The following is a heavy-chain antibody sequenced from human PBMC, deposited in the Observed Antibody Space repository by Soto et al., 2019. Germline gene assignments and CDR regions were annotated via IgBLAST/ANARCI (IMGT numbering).Heavy chain of an antibody. V-gene: IGHV3-23*01. Sequence: EVQLLESGGGLVQPGGALGLSCAASGVTFSSDAMRWVRQAPGKGLEWVSAISGSGGSTYYADSVKGRFTISRDNSKNTLYLQMASLSAEDTAVYYGANPGSPYPYYMDVWGKGTPVTVSS. CDR3: ANPGSPYPYYMDV. CDR1: GVTFSSDA. D-gene: IGHD3-10*01. CDR2: ISGSGGST. J-gene: IGHJ6*03.